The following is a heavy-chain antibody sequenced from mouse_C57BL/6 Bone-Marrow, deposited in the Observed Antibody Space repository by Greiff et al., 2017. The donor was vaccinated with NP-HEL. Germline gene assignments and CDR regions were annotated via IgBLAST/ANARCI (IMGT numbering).Heavy chain of an antibody. CDR3: ARTSTTVVPYYFDY. V-gene: IGHV5-15*01. D-gene: IGHD1-1*01. CDR2: ISNLAYSI. Sequence: EVQGVESGGGLVQPGGSLKLSCAASGFTFSHYGMAWVRQAPRKGPEWVAFISNLAYSIYYADTVTGRFTISRENAKNTLYLEMSSLRSEDTAMYYCARTSTTVVPYYFDYWGQGTTLTVSS. J-gene: IGHJ2*01. CDR1: GFTFSHYG.